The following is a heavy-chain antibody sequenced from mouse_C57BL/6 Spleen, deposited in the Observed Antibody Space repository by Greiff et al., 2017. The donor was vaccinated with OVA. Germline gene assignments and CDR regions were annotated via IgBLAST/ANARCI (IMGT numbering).Heavy chain of an antibody. CDR2: INPSNGGT. V-gene: IGHV1-53*01. Sequence: QVQLQQPGTELVKPGASVKLSCKASGYTFTSYWMHWVKQRPGQGLEWIGNINPSNGGTNYNEKFKSKATLTVDKSSSTAYMQLSSLTSEDSAVYYCARAPYYYGSTPNAMDYWGKGTSVTGSS. D-gene: IGHD1-1*01. J-gene: IGHJ4*01. CDR3: ARAPYYYGSTPNAMDY. CDR1: GYTFTSYW.